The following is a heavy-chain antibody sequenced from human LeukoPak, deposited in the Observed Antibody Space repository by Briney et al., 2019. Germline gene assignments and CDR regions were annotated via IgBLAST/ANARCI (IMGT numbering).Heavy chain of an antibody. CDR1: GFTFSSYA. CDR3: AREREQWLVGGHDY. V-gene: IGHV3-23*01. D-gene: IGHD6-19*01. J-gene: IGHJ4*02. Sequence: GGSLRLSCAASGFTFSSYAMSWVRQAPGKGLEWVSAISFGSGSTYYADSVKGRFTISRDNSKNLLYLQMNSLRAEDTAVYYCAREREQWLVGGHDYWGQGTLVTVSS. CDR2: ISFGSGST.